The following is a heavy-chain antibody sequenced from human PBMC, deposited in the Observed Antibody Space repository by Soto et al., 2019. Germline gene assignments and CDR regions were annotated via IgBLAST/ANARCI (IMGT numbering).Heavy chain of an antibody. CDR3: ARREVAGTSFDY. V-gene: IGHV4-39*01. CDR2: VYYSGST. D-gene: IGHD6-19*01. Sequence: NPSETLSLTCTVSGGSISSSSYYWGWIRQPPGKGLEWIGSVYYSGSTYYNPSLKSRVTISVDTSKNQFSLKLSSVTAADTAVYYRARREVAGTSFDYWGQGTLVTVSS. CDR1: GGSISSSSYY. J-gene: IGHJ4*02.